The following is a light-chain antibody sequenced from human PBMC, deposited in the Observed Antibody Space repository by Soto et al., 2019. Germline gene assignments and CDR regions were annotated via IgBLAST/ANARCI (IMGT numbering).Light chain of an antibody. J-gene: IGLJ7*01. Sequence: QPVLTQSSSASASLGSSVKLTCTLSSGHSSYIIAWHQQQPGKAPRYLMKLEGSGSYNKGSAVPDRFSGSSSGADRYLTISNPQSEDEADYYCETWDRNTPVFGGGTQLTVL. CDR2: LEGSGSY. CDR1: SGHSSYI. CDR3: ETWDRNTPV. V-gene: IGLV4-60*03.